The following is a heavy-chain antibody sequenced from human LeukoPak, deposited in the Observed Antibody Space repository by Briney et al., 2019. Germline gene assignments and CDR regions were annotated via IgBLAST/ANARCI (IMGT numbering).Heavy chain of an antibody. CDR2: IGTAGDT. D-gene: IGHD3-16*01. J-gene: IGHJ6*02. CDR1: GFAFSDYD. V-gene: IGHV3-13*01. Sequence: GGSLRLSCAASGFAFSDYDMHWVRQATGKGLEWVSAIGTAGDTYYPGSVKGRFTISRENAKNSFYLQMNSLRVGDTAVYYCARSKVITFGGVNYGMDVWGQGTTVTVSS. CDR3: ARSKVITFGGVNYGMDV.